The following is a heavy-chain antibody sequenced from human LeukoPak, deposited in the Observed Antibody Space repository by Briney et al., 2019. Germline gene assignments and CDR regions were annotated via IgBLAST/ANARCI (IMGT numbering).Heavy chain of an antibody. Sequence: NPSETLSLTCTVSGGSISSYYWSWIRQPPGKGLEWIGYIYYSGSTNYNPSLKSRVTISVDTSKNQFSLKLSSVTAADTAVYYCARATYSSSGPHTSWFDPWGQGTLVTVSS. CDR3: ARATYSSSGPHTSWFDP. V-gene: IGHV4-59*01. D-gene: IGHD6-13*01. J-gene: IGHJ5*02. CDR2: IYYSGST. CDR1: GGSISSYY.